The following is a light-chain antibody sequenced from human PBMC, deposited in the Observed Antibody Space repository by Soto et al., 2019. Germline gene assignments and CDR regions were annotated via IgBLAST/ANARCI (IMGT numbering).Light chain of an antibody. J-gene: IGKJ1*01. CDR1: QNINAC. CDR3: QHYSLYSPWT. V-gene: IGKV1-5*01. CDR2: XXX. Sequence: DIHMTQSPSSLSVSVGDRVTITCRTSQNINACLAWYQQRPGQXXXXXXXXXXXXXXGVPSRFSGSGSGTEFTLTISSLQPDDSATYYCQHYSLYSPWTFGQGTKV.